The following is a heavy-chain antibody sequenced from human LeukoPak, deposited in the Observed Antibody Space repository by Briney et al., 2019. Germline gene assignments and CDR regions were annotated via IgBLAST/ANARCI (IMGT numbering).Heavy chain of an antibody. J-gene: IGHJ4*02. D-gene: IGHD1-7*01. CDR2: IYYSGST. V-gene: IGHV4-59*08. CDR1: GGSISSYY. Sequence: SETLSLTCTVSGGSISSYYWSWIRQSPGKGLEWIEYIYYSGSTNYNPSLKGRVTISVDTSKNQFSLKLRSVTAADTAVYYCARNGPKLELSDYWGQGTLVTVSS. CDR3: ARNGPKLELSDY.